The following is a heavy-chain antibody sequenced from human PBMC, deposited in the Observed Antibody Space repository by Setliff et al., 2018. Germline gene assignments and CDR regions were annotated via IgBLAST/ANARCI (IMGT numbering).Heavy chain of an antibody. J-gene: IGHJ4*02. CDR3: ARVADGSGSFYLGFDY. Sequence: TLSLTCTVSGDSISSGSYYWNWIRQHPEKGLEWLGYIFHSGSTHYNSSLKSRITISIDTSKNHFSLELNSVTAADSAVYYCARVADGSGSFYLGFDYRGQGILVTVSS. CDR2: IFHSGST. CDR1: GDSISSGSYY. D-gene: IGHD3-10*01. V-gene: IGHV4-31*03.